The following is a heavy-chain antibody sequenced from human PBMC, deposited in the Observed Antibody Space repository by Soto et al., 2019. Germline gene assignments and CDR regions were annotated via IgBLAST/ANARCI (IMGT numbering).Heavy chain of an antibody. CDR3: AKDGASGKKFDY. D-gene: IGHD2-15*01. CDR2: ITWKSGAI. Sequence: EVQLVESGGGLVQPGRSLRLSCAASGFTFDDYAMHWVRQAPGKGLEWVSGITWKSGAIGYADSVKGRFTISRDNAKNSLYLQMNSLRPEDTALYYCAKDGASGKKFDYWGQGTLVTVSS. J-gene: IGHJ4*02. V-gene: IGHV3-9*01. CDR1: GFTFDDYA.